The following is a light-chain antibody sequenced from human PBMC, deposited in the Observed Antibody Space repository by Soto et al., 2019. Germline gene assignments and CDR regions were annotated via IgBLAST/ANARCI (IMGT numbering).Light chain of an antibody. Sequence: QSALTQPASVSGSPGQSITISCTGTSSNIGTYNLVSWYQRHPGKAPKLMIYEGSKRPSGVSNRFSGSKSGNTASLTISGLQAEDEADYYCRSFGGASTWVFGGGTKLTVL. J-gene: IGLJ3*02. CDR3: RSFGGASTWV. CDR1: SSNIGTYNL. CDR2: EGS. V-gene: IGLV2-23*01.